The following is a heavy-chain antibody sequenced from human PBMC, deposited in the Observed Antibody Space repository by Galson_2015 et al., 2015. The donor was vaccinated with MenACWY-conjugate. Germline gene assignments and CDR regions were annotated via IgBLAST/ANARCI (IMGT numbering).Heavy chain of an antibody. J-gene: IGHJ4*02. CDR3: VAGSGDRRSSRCALDM. D-gene: IGHD2-15*01. V-gene: IGHV1-2*02. CDR1: GYTVSGFY. CDR2: INPKDGDT. Sequence: AVKVSCKASGYTVSGFYVHWVRQAPGQGLEWMGWINPKDGDTQIAQRFQGVLTTTGDKSMSKAYMELSRLRSDDTALYFCVAGSGDRRSSRCALDMWGQGTLITVSS.